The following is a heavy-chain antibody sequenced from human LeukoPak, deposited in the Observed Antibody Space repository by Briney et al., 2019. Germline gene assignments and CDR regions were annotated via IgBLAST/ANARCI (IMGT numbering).Heavy chain of an antibody. CDR1: GFTFSSYA. CDR2: FSGSGGDT. V-gene: IGHV3-23*01. Sequence: GGSLRLSCAASGFTFSSYAMSWVRQAPGKGLEWVSAFSGSGGDTYYADSVKGRFTISRDNSKNTLYLQMNSLRAEDTAVYYCAKNGHGSGSYYPRTKYYFDYWGQGTLVTVSS. CDR3: AKNGHGSGSYYPRTKYYFDY. J-gene: IGHJ4*02. D-gene: IGHD3-10*01.